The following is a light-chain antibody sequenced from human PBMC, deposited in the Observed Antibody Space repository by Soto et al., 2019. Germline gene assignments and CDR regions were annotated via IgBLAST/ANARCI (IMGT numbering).Light chain of an antibody. V-gene: IGLV2-23*01. J-gene: IGLJ1*01. CDR3: CSFAHSSYYV. Sequence: QSALTQPASVSGSPGQSITLSCAGTSSDVGSYGLVSWYQQHPGKVPRLIIYETSKRPSGVSNRFSGSKSGYTASLRISGLQPEDEANYYCCSFAHSSYYVFGSGTKVTVL. CDR1: SSDVGSYGL. CDR2: ETS.